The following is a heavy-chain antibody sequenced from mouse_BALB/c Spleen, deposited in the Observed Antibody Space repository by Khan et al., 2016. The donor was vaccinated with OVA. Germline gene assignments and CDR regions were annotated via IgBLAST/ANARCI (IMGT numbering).Heavy chain of an antibody. CDR2: IYPGDGNT. Sequence: QVQLKESGAELVRPGPSMKISCTASGYAFTNYCMNWVRQGPGQGLEWIGKIYPGDGNTNYNGKFKDKATLTADKSSNTAYMQLSSLTTEDSAVYFCARSGYDFVAYWGQGTLVTVSA. D-gene: IGHD2-14*01. J-gene: IGHJ3*01. CDR3: ARSGYDFVAY. V-gene: IGHV1-80*01. CDR1: GYAFTNYC.